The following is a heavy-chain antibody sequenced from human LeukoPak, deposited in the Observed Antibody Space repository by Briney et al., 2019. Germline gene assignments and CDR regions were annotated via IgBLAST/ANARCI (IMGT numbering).Heavy chain of an antibody. J-gene: IGHJ4*02. Sequence: PGGSLRLSCAASGFTFSSYGMHWVRQAPGKGLEWVAFIRYDGSDKYYADSVKGRFTISRDNSKNTLYLQMNSLRAEDTAVYYCATTAWIQLWFFNYWGQGTLVTVSS. V-gene: IGHV3-30*02. D-gene: IGHD5-18*01. CDR1: GFTFSSYG. CDR2: IRYDGSDK. CDR3: ATTAWIQLWFFNY.